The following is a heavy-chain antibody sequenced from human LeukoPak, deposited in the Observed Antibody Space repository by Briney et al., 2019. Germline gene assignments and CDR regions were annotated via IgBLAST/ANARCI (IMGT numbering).Heavy chain of an antibody. CDR3: AQELKIGH. D-gene: IGHD2-21*01. Sequence: QAGESLKISCAASGFTFSNFWMHWVRQAPGKGLVWVSRINSDGSTTHYADSVKGRFTISRDNAKNTLYLQMNSLRAEDTALYYCAQELKIGHWGRGTLVTVSS. V-gene: IGHV3-74*01. CDR1: GFTFSNFW. CDR2: INSDGSTT. J-gene: IGHJ4*02.